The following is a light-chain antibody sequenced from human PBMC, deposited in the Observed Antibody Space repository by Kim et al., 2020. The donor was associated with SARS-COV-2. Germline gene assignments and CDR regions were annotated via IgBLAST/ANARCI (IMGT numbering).Light chain of an antibody. CDR1: NIGSKS. Sequence: SYELTQPPSVSVAPGKTARITCGGNNIGSKSVHWYQQKLGQAPVLVIYYETDRPSGIPERFSGSNSGNTAILTISRVEAGDEADYYCQVWASSSDHHVFG. J-gene: IGLJ1*01. CDR3: QVWASSSDHHV. V-gene: IGLV3-21*04. CDR2: YET.